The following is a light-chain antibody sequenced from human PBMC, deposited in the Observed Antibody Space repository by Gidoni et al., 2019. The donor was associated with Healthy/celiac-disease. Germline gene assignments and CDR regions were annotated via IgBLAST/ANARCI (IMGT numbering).Light chain of an antibody. V-gene: IGKV1-8*01. J-gene: IGKJ1*01. CDR3: QQYYSYPWT. CDR2: ASS. CDR1: QGISGY. Sequence: AIRMTQSPSSFSASTGDRVTLTCRASQGISGYLAWYQQKPGKAPKLLIYASSTLQSGVPSMFSGSGSVTDFTLTISCLQSEDFATYYCQQYYSYPWTFGQGTKVEIK.